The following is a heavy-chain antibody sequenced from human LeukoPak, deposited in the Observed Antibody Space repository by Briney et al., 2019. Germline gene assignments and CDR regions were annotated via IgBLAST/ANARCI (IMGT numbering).Heavy chain of an antibody. CDR1: GGSISSHY. CDR2: IYYSGST. Sequence: SETLSLTCSVSGGSISSHYWSWIRQPPGKGLEWIGYIYYSGSTKYNPSLKSRVTISVDTSKNQFSLKLSSVTAAGTAVYYCASRSSIWSGYQDTLYYFDSWGQGTLVTVSS. J-gene: IGHJ4*02. CDR3: ASRSSIWSGYQDTLYYFDS. V-gene: IGHV4-59*11. D-gene: IGHD3-3*01.